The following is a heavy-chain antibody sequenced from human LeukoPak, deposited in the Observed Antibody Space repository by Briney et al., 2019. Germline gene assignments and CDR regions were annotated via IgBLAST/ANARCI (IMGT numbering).Heavy chain of an antibody. CDR2: ISGSGGST. Sequence: GGSLRLSCAASGFTFDDYAMSWVRQAPGKGLEWVSAISGSGGSTYYADSVKGRFTISRDNSKNTLYLQMNSLRAEDTAVYYCAKDALGPYYDSSGYYFDYWGQGTLVTVSS. J-gene: IGHJ4*02. CDR1: GFTFDDYA. D-gene: IGHD3-22*01. CDR3: AKDALGPYYDSSGYYFDY. V-gene: IGHV3-23*01.